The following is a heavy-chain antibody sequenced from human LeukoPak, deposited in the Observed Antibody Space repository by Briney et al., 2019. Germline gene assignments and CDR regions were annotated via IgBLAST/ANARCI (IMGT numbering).Heavy chain of an antibody. Sequence: GGSLRLSCAASGFTFSTYTMYWVRHPPGKRLEWVSIIGSSGGGIHYADSVKGRFTISRDNSKNALYPQMNSLRVEDTAVYYCAIDPNWGTHSWGQGVLVTVSS. V-gene: IGHV3-23*01. CDR3: AIDPNWGTHS. J-gene: IGHJ4*02. D-gene: IGHD7-27*01. CDR2: IGSSGGGI. CDR1: GFTFSTYT.